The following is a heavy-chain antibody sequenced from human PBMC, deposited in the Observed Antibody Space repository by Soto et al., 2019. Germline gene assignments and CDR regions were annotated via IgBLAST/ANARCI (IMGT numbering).Heavy chain of an antibody. J-gene: IGHJ5*02. CDR3: ARESHDIEVEPVTVMGPFTWFDP. V-gene: IGHV1-69*06. D-gene: IGHD2-2*01. CDR2: FIPTFETT. CDR1: GDTFSKYG. Sequence: ASVKVSCKASGDTFSKYGISWVRQAPGQGLEWMGGFIPTFETTNYAQKFQGRVTITADKSTSTVYMELSSLRVADTAVYYCARESHDIEVEPVTVMGPFTWFDPWGQGTLVTVSS.